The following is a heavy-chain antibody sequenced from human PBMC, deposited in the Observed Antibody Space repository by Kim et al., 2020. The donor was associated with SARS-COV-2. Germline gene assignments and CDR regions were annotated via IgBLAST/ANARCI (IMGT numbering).Heavy chain of an antibody. J-gene: IGHJ6*02. Sequence: GGSLRLSCAASAFTCSNFGVDWVRPAADKCLEWVARTSYYGDTQYYRDSVKGRFTITRDNSKNTRYLKMNSLRAEDTAVYYCAKTYHAFWSGSFYYYYGMDVWGQGPPVAVTS. CDR1: AFTCSNFG. D-gene: IGHD3-3*01. V-gene: IGHV3-30*18. CDR3: AKTYHAFWSGSFYYYYGMDV. CDR2: TSYYGDTQ.